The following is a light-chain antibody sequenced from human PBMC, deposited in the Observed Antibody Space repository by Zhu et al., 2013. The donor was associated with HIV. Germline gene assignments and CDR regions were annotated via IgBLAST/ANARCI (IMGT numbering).Light chain of an antibody. Sequence: DIQMTQSPSSLSASVGDRVTITCRASQSISSDLNWYQQKPGKAPTLLIYGASTLQSGVPSRFSGSGSGTDFTLTISRLEPEDFAVYYCQQYGSSPPYTFGQGTKLEIK. V-gene: IGKV1-39*01. CDR2: GAS. CDR3: QQYGSSPPYT. J-gene: IGKJ2*01. CDR1: QSISSD.